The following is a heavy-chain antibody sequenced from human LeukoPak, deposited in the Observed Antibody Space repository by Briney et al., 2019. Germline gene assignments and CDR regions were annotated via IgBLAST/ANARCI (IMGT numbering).Heavy chain of an antibody. J-gene: IGHJ4*02. CDR3: AMGYCSGGSCYPFDY. V-gene: IGHV4-59*01. Sequence: PSETLSLTCTVSGGSISSYYWSWIRQPPGKGLEWIGYIYYSGSTNYNTSLKSRVTISVDTSKNQFSLKLSSVTAADTAVYYCAMGYCSGGSCYPFDYWGQGTLVTVSS. D-gene: IGHD2-15*01. CDR2: IYYSGST. CDR1: GGSISSYY.